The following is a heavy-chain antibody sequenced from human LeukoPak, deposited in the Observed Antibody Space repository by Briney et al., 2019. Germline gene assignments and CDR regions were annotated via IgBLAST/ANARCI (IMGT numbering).Heavy chain of an antibody. V-gene: IGHV5-51*01. CDR2: IYPGDSDT. Sequence: GESLKISCKGSGYSFTSYWIGWVRQMPGKGLEWMGIIYPGDSDTRYSPSFQGQVTISADKSISTAYLQWSSLKASDTAMYYCARLAVAGRSEWHCYYYYGMDVWGQGTTVTVSS. CDR3: ARLAVAGRSEWHCYYYYGMDV. J-gene: IGHJ6*02. D-gene: IGHD6-19*01. CDR1: GYSFTSYW.